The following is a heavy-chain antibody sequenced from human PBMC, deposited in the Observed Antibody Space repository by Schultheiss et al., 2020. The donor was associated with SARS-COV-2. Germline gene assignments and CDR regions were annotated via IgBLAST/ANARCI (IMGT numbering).Heavy chain of an antibody. D-gene: IGHD2-2*01. CDR3: TTGAGGYCSSTSCFEGPNSDI. CDR2: IWYDGSNK. CDR1: GFTFSSYG. J-gene: IGHJ6*02. Sequence: GGSLRLSCAASGFTFSSYGMHWVRQAPGKGLEWVAVIWYDGSNKYYADSVKGRFTISRDNSKNTLYLQMNSLRAEDTAVYYCTTGAGGYCSSTSCFEGPNSDIWGQGTTVTVSS. V-gene: IGHV3-33*01.